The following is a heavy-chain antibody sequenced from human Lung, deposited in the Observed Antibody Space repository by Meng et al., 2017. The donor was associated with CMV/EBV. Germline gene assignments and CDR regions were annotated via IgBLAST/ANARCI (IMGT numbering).Heavy chain of an antibody. CDR1: GGSISSGGYY. V-gene: IGHV4-31*03. D-gene: IGHD3-10*01. J-gene: IGHJ5*02. CDR3: ARASYGSGSPLGESWFDP. Sequence: VQLQESGPGLVQPSPTLSLTCPVSGGSISSGGYYWSWIRQHPGKGLEWIGYIHSSGSTYYNPSLRSRLTISVDTSKNQFSLKLSSVTAADTAVYYCARASYGSGSPLGESWFDPWGQGTLVTVSS. CDR2: IHSSGST.